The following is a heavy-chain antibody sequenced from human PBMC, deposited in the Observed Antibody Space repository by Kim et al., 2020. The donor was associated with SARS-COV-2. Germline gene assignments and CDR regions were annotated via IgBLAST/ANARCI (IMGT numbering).Heavy chain of an antibody. Sequence: QKFQGSATMTRNTSISTAYMELSSLRSEDTAMYYCARGPVWTGYYYYFDYWGQGTLVTVSS. V-gene: IGHV1-8*01. J-gene: IGHJ4*02. D-gene: IGHD3-3*01. CDR3: ARGPVWTGYYYYFDY.